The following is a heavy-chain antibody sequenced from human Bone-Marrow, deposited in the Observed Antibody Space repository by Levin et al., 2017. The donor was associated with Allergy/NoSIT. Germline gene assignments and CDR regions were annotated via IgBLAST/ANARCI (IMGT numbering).Heavy chain of an antibody. Sequence: TGGSLRLSCAASGFTFSSYGMHWVRQAPGKGLEWVAVISYDGSNKYYADSVKGRFTISRDNSKNTLYLQMNSLRAEDTAVYYCAKDLVYGDDGGYYFDYWGQGTLVTVSS. J-gene: IGHJ4*02. CDR1: GFTFSSYG. V-gene: IGHV3-30*18. CDR3: AKDLVYGDDGGYYFDY. D-gene: IGHD4-17*01. CDR2: ISYDGSNK.